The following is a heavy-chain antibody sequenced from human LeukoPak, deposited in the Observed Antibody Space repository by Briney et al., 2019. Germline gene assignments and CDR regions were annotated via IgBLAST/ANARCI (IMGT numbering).Heavy chain of an antibody. Sequence: SGGSLRLSCAASGFTFSNAWMTWVRQTPGKGLEWVGRIKSKTDGGTTDYATPVKGRFSVSRDDSKSTLYLQMNSLKTEDTAVYYCTTWSYYYDYWGQGIQVTVSS. D-gene: IGHD3-10*01. CDR1: GFTFSNAW. V-gene: IGHV3-15*01. J-gene: IGHJ4*02. CDR3: TTWSYYYDY. CDR2: IKSKTDGGTT.